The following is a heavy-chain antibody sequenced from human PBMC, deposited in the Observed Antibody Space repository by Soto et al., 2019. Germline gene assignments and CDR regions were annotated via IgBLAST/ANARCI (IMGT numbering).Heavy chain of an antibody. CDR1: GFPFTSSA. CDR2: IVVGSGNT. Sequence: SVKVSCNAAGFPFTSSALQWGRQARGQRLEWIGWIVVGSGNTNYTQKFQERVTITRDMSTSTAYMELSSLRSEDTAVYYCAAVPRHCSSTSCYDMAFDIWGQGTMVTVSS. J-gene: IGHJ3*02. V-gene: IGHV1-58*01. D-gene: IGHD2-2*01. CDR3: AAVPRHCSSTSCYDMAFDI.